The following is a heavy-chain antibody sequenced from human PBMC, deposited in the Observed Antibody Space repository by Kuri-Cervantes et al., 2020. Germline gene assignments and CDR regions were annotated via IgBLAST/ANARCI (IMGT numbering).Heavy chain of an antibody. Sequence: ASVKVSCKASGYTFTNYAMNWVRQAPGQRLEWMGWINAGNGNTKYSQKFQGRVTITRDTSASTAYMELSSLRSEDTAVYYCARDGICSSCYYYYYYGMDVWGQGTTVTVSS. CDR1: GYTFTNYA. CDR2: INAGNGNT. D-gene: IGHD6-13*01. J-gene: IGHJ6*02. V-gene: IGHV1-3*01. CDR3: ARDGICSSCYYYYYYGMDV.